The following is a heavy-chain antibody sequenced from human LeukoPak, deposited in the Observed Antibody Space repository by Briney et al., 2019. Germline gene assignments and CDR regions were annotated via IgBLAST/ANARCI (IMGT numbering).Heavy chain of an antibody. Sequence: SETLSLTCDVFGDSISSSYWWSWVRQSPEKGLEWIGEIYQNGNTNYNPSLKSRVTVSIAKSKNQFSLNLSSVTAADTAVYFCARRDLWFGFFDYWGQGTLVTVSS. CDR2: IYQNGNT. D-gene: IGHD3-10*01. V-gene: IGHV4-4*02. CDR3: ARRDLWFGFFDY. J-gene: IGHJ4*02. CDR1: GDSISSSYW.